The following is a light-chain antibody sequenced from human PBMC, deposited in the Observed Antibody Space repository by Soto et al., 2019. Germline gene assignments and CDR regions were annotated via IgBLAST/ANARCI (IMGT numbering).Light chain of an antibody. CDR2: AAS. J-gene: IGKJ2*01. V-gene: IGKV1-27*01. CDR3: PKDNRVPYT. Sequence: DIQMTQSPSSLSASVGDRVTITCRASQGISTYLAWYQQKPGKVPTLLIYAASTLQSGVPSRFSGGGSGTDFTLPINSLQPEDVAIYYCPKDNRVPYTFGQGPMREIK. CDR1: QGISTY.